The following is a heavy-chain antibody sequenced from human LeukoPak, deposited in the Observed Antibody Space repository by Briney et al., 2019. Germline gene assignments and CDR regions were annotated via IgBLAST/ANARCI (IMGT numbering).Heavy chain of an antibody. D-gene: IGHD3-10*01. V-gene: IGHV3-53*01. CDR3: ARAPSYYYGSGSY. CDR2: IYSGGST. Sequence: GSLRLSCAASGFTVSSNYMSWVRQAPGKGLEWVSVIYSGGSTYYADSVKGRFTISRDNSKNTLYLQMNSLRAEDTAVYYCARAPSYYYGSGSYWGQGTLVTVSS. J-gene: IGHJ4*02. CDR1: GFTVSSNY.